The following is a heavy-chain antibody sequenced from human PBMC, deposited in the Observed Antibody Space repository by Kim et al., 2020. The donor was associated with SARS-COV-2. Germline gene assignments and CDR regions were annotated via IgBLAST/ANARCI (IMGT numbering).Heavy chain of an antibody. J-gene: IGHJ5*02. D-gene: IGHD2-15*01. CDR3: ARLYCSGGSCYSGWFDP. V-gene: IGHV1-69*01. Sequence: CQGRVTITADESTSTAYMELSSLRSEDTAVYYCARLYCSGGSCYSGWFDPWGQGTLVTVSS.